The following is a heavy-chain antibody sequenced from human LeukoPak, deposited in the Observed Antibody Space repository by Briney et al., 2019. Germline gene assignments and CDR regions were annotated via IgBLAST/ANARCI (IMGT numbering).Heavy chain of an antibody. Sequence: PSETLSLTCTVSGGSISSSSYYWGWIRQPPGKGLEWIVSIYYSGSTYYNPSLKSRVTISVDTSKNQFSLKLSSVTAADTAVYYCASTERSYYDFWSGYRGYYFDYWGQGTLVTVSS. J-gene: IGHJ4*02. D-gene: IGHD3-3*01. V-gene: IGHV4-39*01. CDR3: ASTERSYYDFWSGYRGYYFDY. CDR1: GGSISSSSYY. CDR2: IYYSGST.